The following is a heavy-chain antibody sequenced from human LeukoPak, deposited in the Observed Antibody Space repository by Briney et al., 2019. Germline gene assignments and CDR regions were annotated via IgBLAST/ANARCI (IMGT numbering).Heavy chain of an antibody. J-gene: IGHJ4*02. CDR3: TTELDIRPNHY. V-gene: IGHV3-15*01. D-gene: IGHD3-22*01. CDR1: GLTFSNAW. CDR2: IKRKSDGGTT. Sequence: PGGSLRLSCAASGLTFSNAWMSWVRQAPGKGLEWVGRIKRKSDGGTTDYAAPVKGRFTVSRDDSKNTLYLQMNSLKSEDTAVYYCTTELDIRPNHYWGQGTLVTVSS.